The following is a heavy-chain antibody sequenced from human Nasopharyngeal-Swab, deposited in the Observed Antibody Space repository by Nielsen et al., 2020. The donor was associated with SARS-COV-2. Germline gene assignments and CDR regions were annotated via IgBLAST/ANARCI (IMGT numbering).Heavy chain of an antibody. J-gene: IGHJ4*02. Sequence: GGSLRLSCAGSAFTFSHYAMSWVRQAPGKGLEWVSAISGSGDNTYYADPVKGRFTISRDNPNNTLYLQMNSLRAEDTAVYYCAKPHLRHYDWLLFDYWGQGTLVTVSS. CDR1: AFTFSHYA. CDR3: AKPHLRHYDWLLFDY. V-gene: IGHV3-23*01. CDR2: ISGSGDNT. D-gene: IGHD3-9*01.